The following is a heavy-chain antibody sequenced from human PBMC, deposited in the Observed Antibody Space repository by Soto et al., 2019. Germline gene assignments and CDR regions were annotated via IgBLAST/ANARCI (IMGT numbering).Heavy chain of an antibody. V-gene: IGHV3-7*01. Sequence: GSLRLSCAASGFTFSSFWMDWVRQPPGKGLEWVANISPDGSEKHYVDSVKGRFTISRDNARNSLYLQMRSLTAEDSALYYCSRSFNSWGQGTRVTVSS. J-gene: IGHJ4*02. CDR1: GFTFSSFW. CDR2: ISPDGSEK. CDR3: SRSFNS.